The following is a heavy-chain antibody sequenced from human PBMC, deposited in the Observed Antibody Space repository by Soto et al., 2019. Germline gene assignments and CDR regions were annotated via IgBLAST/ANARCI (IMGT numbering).Heavy chain of an antibody. D-gene: IGHD5-12*01. Sequence: QVQLVQSGAEVKKPGASVKLSCKASGYIFTTYYMYWVRQAPGQGLEWMGIINPNGGRTSYAQKLQGRVIITRDTSASTVYMELSSLRSEDTAVYYCARLPKSGSENPYVGLDPWGQGTLVTVSS. CDR3: ARLPKSGSENPYVGLDP. J-gene: IGHJ5*02. CDR1: GYIFTTYY. CDR2: INPNGGRT. V-gene: IGHV1-46*04.